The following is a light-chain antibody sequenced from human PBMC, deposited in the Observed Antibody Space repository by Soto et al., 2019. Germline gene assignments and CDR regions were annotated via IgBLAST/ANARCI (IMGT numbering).Light chain of an antibody. CDR2: AAS. Sequence: DIQMTQSPSSLSASVGDRVTVTCRASQSIGTLLNWYQQKPGKAPKVLIYAASSLQSGVPSRFSGSGSGTDFTITISSLQPEDSATYYCQHTYCARGIGQRTRVDI. V-gene: IGKV1-39*01. CDR1: QSIGTL. J-gene: IGKJ1*01. CDR3: QHTYCARG.